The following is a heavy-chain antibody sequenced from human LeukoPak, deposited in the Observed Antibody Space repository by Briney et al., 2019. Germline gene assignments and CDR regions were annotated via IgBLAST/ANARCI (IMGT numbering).Heavy chain of an antibody. CDR1: GYTLTSYSFTNYY. Sequence: GASVKISCKASGYTLTSYSFTNYYMHWVRQAPGQRLEWMGIINPSAGSASYPQQFQGRVTMTRDTSTSTVYMEVSSLTSEDTAVYYCARNGWVGAAQLGALDTWGQGTMVTVSP. CDR2: INPSAGSA. V-gene: IGHV1-46*01. CDR3: ARNGWVGAAQLGALDT. J-gene: IGHJ3*02. D-gene: IGHD2-15*01.